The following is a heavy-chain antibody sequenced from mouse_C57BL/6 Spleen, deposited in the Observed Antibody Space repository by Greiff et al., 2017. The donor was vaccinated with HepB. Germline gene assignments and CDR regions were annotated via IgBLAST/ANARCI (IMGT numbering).Heavy chain of an antibody. CDR3: TREDYDYRLDYYAMDY. CDR2: ISSGGDDI. D-gene: IGHD2-4*01. V-gene: IGHV5-9-1*02. CDR1: GFTFSSYA. J-gene: IGHJ4*01. Sequence: EVKLVESGEGLVKPGGSLKLSCAASGFTFSSYAMSWVRQTPEKRLEWVAYISSGGDDIYYADTVKGRFTISRDNARNTLYMQMSRLKSEDTAMYYCTREDYDYRLDYYAMDYWGQGTSVTVSS.